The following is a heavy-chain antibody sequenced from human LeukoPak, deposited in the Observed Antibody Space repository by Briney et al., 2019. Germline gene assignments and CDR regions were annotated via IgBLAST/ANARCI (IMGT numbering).Heavy chain of an antibody. D-gene: IGHD3-10*01. CDR2: IYYSGST. CDR3: ARAWAYGSGSYCLDY. Sequence: SETLSLTCTVSGGSISSYYWSWIRQPPGKGLEWIEYIYYSGSTNYNPSLKSRVTISVDTSKNQFSLKLSSVTAADTAVYYCARAWAYGSGSYCLDYWGQGTLVTVSS. V-gene: IGHV4-59*01. CDR1: GGSISSYY. J-gene: IGHJ4*02.